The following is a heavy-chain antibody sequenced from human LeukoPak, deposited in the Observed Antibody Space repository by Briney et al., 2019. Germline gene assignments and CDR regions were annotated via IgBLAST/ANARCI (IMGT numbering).Heavy chain of an antibody. Sequence: SETLSLTCAVYGGSFSGYYWSCIRQPPGKGLEWIGEINHSGSTNYNPSLKSRVTISVDTSKNQFSLKLSSVTAADTAVYNCAKAVRAKRGYYYYMDVWGKGTTVTVSS. CDR2: INHSGST. V-gene: IGHV4-34*01. CDR1: GGSFSGYY. CDR3: AKAVRAKRGYYYYMDV. D-gene: IGHD3-10*01. J-gene: IGHJ6*03.